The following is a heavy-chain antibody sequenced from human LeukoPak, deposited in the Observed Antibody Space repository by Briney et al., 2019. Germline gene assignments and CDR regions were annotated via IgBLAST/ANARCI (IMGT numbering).Heavy chain of an antibody. CDR2: IYPGDSDT. Sequence: GESLKISCKGSGYSFTSYWISWVRQMPGKGLEWMGIIYPGDSDTRYSPSFQGQVTISADKSISTAYLQWSSLKASDSAMYYCATNTMFRGIHAFDIWGQGTMVTVSS. CDR1: GYSFTSYW. V-gene: IGHV5-51*01. CDR3: ATNTMFRGIHAFDI. J-gene: IGHJ3*02. D-gene: IGHD3-10*01.